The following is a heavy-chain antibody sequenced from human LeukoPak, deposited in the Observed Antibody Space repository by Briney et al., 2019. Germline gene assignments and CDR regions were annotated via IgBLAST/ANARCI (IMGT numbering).Heavy chain of an antibody. CDR3: AKLGEQLVRFGAFDI. D-gene: IGHD6-6*01. J-gene: IGHJ3*02. Sequence: PGGFLRLSCAASGFTFSSYGMHWVRQAPGKGLEWVAVISYDGSNKYYADSVKGRFTISRDNSKNTLYLQMNSLRAEDTAVYYCAKLGEQLVRFGAFDIWGQGTMVTVSS. CDR2: ISYDGSNK. CDR1: GFTFSSYG. V-gene: IGHV3-30*18.